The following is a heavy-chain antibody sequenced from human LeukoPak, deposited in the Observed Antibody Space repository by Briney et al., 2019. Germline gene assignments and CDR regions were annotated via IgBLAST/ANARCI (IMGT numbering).Heavy chain of an antibody. J-gene: IGHJ6*03. CDR2: ISSSSSYI. CDR3: ARDIRPLSYMDV. CDR1: GFTFSSYS. D-gene: IGHD2-21*01. Sequence: GGSLRLSCAASGFTFSSYSMNWVRQAPGKGLEWVSSISSSSSYIYYADSVKGRFPISRDNAKNSLYLQMNSLRAEDTAVYYCARDIRPLSYMDVWGKGTTVTVSS. V-gene: IGHV3-21*01.